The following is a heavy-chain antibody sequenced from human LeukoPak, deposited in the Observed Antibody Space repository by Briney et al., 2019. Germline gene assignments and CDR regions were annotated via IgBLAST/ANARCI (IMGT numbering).Heavy chain of an antibody. Sequence: PGGSLRLSCAASGFTFSSYEMNWVRQAPGKGLEWVSYISSSGSTIYYADSVKGRFTISRDNAKNSLYLQMNSLRAEDTAVYYCARVGSVGATPHDAFDIWGQGTMVTVSS. CDR3: ARVGSVGATPHDAFDI. CDR1: GFTFSSYE. J-gene: IGHJ3*02. D-gene: IGHD1-26*01. V-gene: IGHV3-48*03. CDR2: ISSSGSTI.